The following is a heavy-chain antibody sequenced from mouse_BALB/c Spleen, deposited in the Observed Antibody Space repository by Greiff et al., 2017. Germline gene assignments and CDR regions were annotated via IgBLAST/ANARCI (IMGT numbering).Heavy chain of an antibody. D-gene: IGHD3-1*01. J-gene: IGHJ4*01. Sequence: EVMLVESGGGLVQPGGSRKLSCAASGFTFSSFGMDWVRQAPEKGLEWVAYISSGSSTIYYADTVKGRFTISRDNPKNTLFLQMTSLRSEDTAMYYCARSRAARATYYAMDYWGQGTSVTVSS. CDR3: ARSRAARATYYAMDY. CDR1: GFTFSSFG. V-gene: IGHV5-17*02. CDR2: ISSGSSTI.